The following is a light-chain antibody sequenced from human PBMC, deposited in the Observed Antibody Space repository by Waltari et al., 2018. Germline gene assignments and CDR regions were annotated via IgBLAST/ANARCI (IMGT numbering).Light chain of an antibody. CDR1: QSIATD. J-gene: IGKJ4*01. CDR2: HAS. Sequence: EVVMTQSPATLSVSPGERATLSCRASQSIATDLAWYQHKPGQAPRPLIYHASTRATAIPTRFRGSGSGTDFTLTISGLQSEDSAVYYCQQYNRWPPLTFGGGTKVEI. CDR3: QQYNRWPPLT. V-gene: IGKV3D-15*01.